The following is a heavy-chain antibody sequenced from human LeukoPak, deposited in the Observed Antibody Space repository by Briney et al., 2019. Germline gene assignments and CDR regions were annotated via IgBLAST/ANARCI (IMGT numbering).Heavy chain of an antibody. V-gene: IGHV3-30-3*01. CDR1: GFTFSSYA. Sequence: GGSLRLSRAASGFTFSSYAMHWVRQAPGKGLEWVAVISYDGSNKYYADSVKGRFTISRDNSKNTLYLQMNSLRAEDTAVYYCGSPVGATHEVFDIWGQGTMVTVSS. J-gene: IGHJ3*02. CDR2: ISYDGSNK. CDR3: GSPVGATHEVFDI. D-gene: IGHD1-26*01.